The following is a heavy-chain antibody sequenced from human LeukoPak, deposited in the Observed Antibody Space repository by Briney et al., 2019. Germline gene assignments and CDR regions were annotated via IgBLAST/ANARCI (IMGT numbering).Heavy chain of an antibody. CDR3: ARDNRYFDWLCDY. D-gene: IGHD3-9*01. CDR1: GFTFTSYE. Sequence: GGSLRLSCAASGFTFTSYEMNWVRQAPGKGLEWVSYISSGGSTVYYADSVKGRFTISRDNAKNSLYLQMNSLRAEDTAVYYCARDNRYFDWLCDYWGQGTLDTVSS. J-gene: IGHJ4*02. CDR2: ISSGGSTV. V-gene: IGHV3-48*03.